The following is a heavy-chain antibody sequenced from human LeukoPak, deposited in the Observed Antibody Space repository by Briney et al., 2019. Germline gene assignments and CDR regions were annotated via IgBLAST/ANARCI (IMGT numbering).Heavy chain of an antibody. D-gene: IGHD5-18*01. CDR1: GGTFSSYD. J-gene: IGHJ6*02. V-gene: IGHV1-69*04. Sequence: GCSVKVSCKASGGTFSSYDMSWVRQAPGQGLEWMGRIFPILGIDYYAHKFQGRVTITADKSTSTAYMELSSLRSEDTAVYYCARVIPVLEPQGLYSYGDLYYYYGMDVWGQGTTVSVSS. CDR2: IFPILGID. CDR3: ARVIPVLEPQGLYSYGDLYYYYGMDV.